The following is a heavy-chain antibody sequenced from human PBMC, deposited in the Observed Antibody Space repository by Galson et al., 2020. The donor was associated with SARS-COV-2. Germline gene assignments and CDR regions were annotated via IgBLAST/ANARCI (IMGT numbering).Heavy chain of an antibody. J-gene: IGHJ3*02. V-gene: IGHV4-30-2*01. CDR1: GTSISSGSYS. Sequence: TLSLPCAVSGTSISSGSYSWNWIRQPPGKGLEWIGYISHSGGTDYNPSLKRRVTISGDRSKNQCSLRLSCVTAADTAVYYCARLHYGEYAPEAFDIWGPGARVTV. D-gene: IGHD4-17*01. CDR2: ISHSGGT. CDR3: ARLHYGEYAPEAFDI.